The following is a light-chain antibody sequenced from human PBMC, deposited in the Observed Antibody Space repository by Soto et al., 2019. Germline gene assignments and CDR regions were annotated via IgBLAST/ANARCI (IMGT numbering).Light chain of an antibody. CDR3: QQYHNWWT. V-gene: IGKV3-15*01. Sequence: EIVMTQSPATLSVSPGERATVSCRASQSVSSNLVWYQQKPGQAPRLLIYGASTRVTGIPARFSGSGSGTEFTLTISSLQSEDFAVYYCQQYHNWWTFGQGTKVDI. J-gene: IGKJ1*01. CDR2: GAS. CDR1: QSVSSN.